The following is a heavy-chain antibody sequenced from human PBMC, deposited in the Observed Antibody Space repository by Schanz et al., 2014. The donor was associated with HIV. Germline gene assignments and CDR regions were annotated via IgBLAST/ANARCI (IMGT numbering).Heavy chain of an antibody. V-gene: IGHV3-33*08. CDR2: IWYDGSNK. CDR3: AREYCGGDCYSYGTYGMDV. Sequence: QVQLVESGGGVVQPGRSLRLSCTASGFTFSTFGMHWVRQAPGKGLECVAVIWYDGSNKYYVDSVKGRFTISRDNSKNTLFLQMNSLRAEDTAVYYCAREYCGGDCYSYGTYGMDVWGQGTTVTVSS. J-gene: IGHJ6*02. D-gene: IGHD2-21*02. CDR1: GFTFSTFG.